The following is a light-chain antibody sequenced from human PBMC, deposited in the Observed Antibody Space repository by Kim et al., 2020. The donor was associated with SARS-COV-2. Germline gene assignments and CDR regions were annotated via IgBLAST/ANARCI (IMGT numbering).Light chain of an antibody. CDR3: CSYAGNYVV. CDR2: DVS. V-gene: IGLV2-11*01. CDR1: SSDVGGYNY. Sequence: QSALTQPRSVSGSPGQSVTISCTGTSSDVGGYNYVSWYQHHPGKAPKLMIYDVSKRPSGVPDRFSGSKSGNTASLTISGLQAEDEADYYCCSYAGNYVVFGGGTKLTVL. J-gene: IGLJ2*01.